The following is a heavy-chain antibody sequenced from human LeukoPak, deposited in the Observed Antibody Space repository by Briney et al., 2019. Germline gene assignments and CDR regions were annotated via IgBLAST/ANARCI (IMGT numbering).Heavy chain of an antibody. Sequence: SEILSLTCAVYGGSFSGYYWSWIRQPPGKGLEWIGEINHSGSTNYNPSLKSRVTISVDTSKNQFSLKLSSVTAADTAVYYCARGPFFQHWGQGTLVTVSS. CDR2: INHSGST. CDR1: GGSFSGYY. CDR3: ARGPFFQH. J-gene: IGHJ1*01. V-gene: IGHV4-34*01.